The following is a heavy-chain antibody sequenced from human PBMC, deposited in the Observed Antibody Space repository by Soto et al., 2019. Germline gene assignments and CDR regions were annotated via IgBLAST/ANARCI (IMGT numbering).Heavy chain of an antibody. D-gene: IGHD5-12*01. CDR2: IYYSGST. V-gene: IGHV4-30-4*01. J-gene: IGHJ6*02. CDR3: ARGGWLRPSVSYYYYGMDV. Sequence: QVQLQESGPGLVKPSQTLSLTCTVSGGSISSGDYYWSWIRQPPGKGLEWIGYIYYSGSTYYNPSLKSRVTISVDTSKNQFSLKLSSVTAADTAVYYCARGGWLRPSVSYYYYGMDVWGQGTTVTVSS. CDR1: GGSISSGDYY.